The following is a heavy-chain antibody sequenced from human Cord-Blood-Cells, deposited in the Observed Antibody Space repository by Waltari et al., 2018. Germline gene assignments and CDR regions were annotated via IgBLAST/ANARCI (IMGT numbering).Heavy chain of an antibody. CDR2: LSGGVGST. J-gene: IGHJ4*02. D-gene: IGHD1-26*01. CDR3: AKGSGSFDY. CDR1: GFTFRSYA. Sequence: EVQLLESGGGLVQPGGSLRLSCAASGFTFRSYAMSWVRQAPGKGLEWVSALSGGVGSTYYADSVKGRFTISRDNSKNTLYLQMNSLRAEDTAVYYCAKGSGSFDYWGQGTLVTVSS. V-gene: IGHV3-23*01.